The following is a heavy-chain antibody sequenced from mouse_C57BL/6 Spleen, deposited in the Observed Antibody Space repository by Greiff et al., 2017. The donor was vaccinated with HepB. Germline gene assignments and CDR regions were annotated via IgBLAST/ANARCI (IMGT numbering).Heavy chain of an antibody. CDR2: INPNNGGT. Sequence: EVQLQQSGPELVKPGASVKISCKASGYTFTDYYMNWVKQSHGKSLEWIGDINPNNGGTSYNQKFKGKATLTVDKSSSTAYMELRSLTSEDSAVYYCARDGIYYYAMDYWGQGTSVTVSS. D-gene: IGHD2-1*01. V-gene: IGHV1-26*01. J-gene: IGHJ4*01. CDR1: GYTFTDYY. CDR3: ARDGIYYYAMDY.